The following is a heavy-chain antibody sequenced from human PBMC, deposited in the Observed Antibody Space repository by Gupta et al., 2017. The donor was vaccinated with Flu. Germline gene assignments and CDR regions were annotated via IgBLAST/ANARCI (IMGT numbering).Heavy chain of an antibody. V-gene: IGHV4-39*01. D-gene: IGHD2-2*01. J-gene: IGHJ4*01. Sequence: QLQLQESGPGLVKPSETLSLTCTVSGGSISSSSYYWGWIRQPPGKGLEWIGSIYYSGSTYYNPDRKSRVTISVDTYKNQCALKLSAVTAAATAGDYCARPTPDCSSTRCPFDYGGHGTMVTVYS. CDR1: GGSISSSSYY. CDR3: ARPTPDCSSTRCPFDY. CDR2: IYYSGST.